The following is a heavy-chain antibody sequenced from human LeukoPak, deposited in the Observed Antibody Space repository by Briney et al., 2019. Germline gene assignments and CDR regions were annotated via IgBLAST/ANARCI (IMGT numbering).Heavy chain of an antibody. V-gene: IGHV3-30*04. J-gene: IGHJ4*02. CDR3: ARMAESGSYGPYFDY. CDR1: GFTFSSYA. Sequence: PGRSLRLSCAASGFTFSSYAMHWVRQAPGKGLEWVAVISYDGSNKYYADSVKGRFTISRDNSKNTLYLQMNSLRAEDTAVYYCARMAESGSYGPYFDYWGQGTLVTVSS. CDR2: ISYDGSNK. D-gene: IGHD1-26*01.